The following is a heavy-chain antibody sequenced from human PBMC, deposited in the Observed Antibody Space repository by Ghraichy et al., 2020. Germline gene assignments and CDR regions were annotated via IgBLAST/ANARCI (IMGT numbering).Heavy chain of an antibody. D-gene: IGHD3-22*01. CDR2: MYYSGST. Sequence: SETLSLTCNVSGASISSYYWNWIRQPPGKGLEWIGNMYYSGSTNYNPSLKTRVSLSVDTSKSQFSLKLSSVTAADTAVYYCARRIDGSAYWYFDYWGQGTLVTVSS. V-gene: IGHV4-59*13. J-gene: IGHJ4*02. CDR3: ARRIDGSAYWYFDY. CDR1: GASISSYY.